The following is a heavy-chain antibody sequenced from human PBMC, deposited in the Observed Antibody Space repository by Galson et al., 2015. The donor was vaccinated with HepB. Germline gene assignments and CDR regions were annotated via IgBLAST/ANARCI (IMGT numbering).Heavy chain of an antibody. D-gene: IGHD6-19*01. J-gene: IGHJ6*02. V-gene: IGHV3-30*04. CDR3: AKDQQQWLEEDYYYYYGMDV. CDR1: GFTFSSYA. CDR2: ISYDGSNK. Sequence: SLRLSCAASGFTFSSYAMHWVRQAPGKGLEWVAVISYDGSNKYYADSVKGRFTISRDNSKNTLYLQMNSLRAEDTAVYYCAKDQQQWLEEDYYYYYGMDVWGQGTTVTVSS.